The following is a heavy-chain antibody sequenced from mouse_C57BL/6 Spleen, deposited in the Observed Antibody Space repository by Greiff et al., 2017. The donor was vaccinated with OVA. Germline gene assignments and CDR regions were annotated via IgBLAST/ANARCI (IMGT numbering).Heavy chain of an antibody. Sequence: EVKLMESEGGLVQPGSSMKLSCTASGFTFSDYYMAWVRQVPEKGLEWVANINYDGSSTYYLDSLKSRFIISRDNAKNILYLQMSSLKSEDTATYYCAREIYYDYEDWYFDVWGTGTTVTVSS. CDR1: GFTFSDYY. D-gene: IGHD2-4*01. J-gene: IGHJ1*03. CDR3: AREIYYDYEDWYFDV. V-gene: IGHV5-16*01. CDR2: INYDGSST.